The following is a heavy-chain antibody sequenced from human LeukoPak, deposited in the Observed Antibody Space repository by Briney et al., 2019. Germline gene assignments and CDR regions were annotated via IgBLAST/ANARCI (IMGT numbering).Heavy chain of an antibody. CDR2: ISGSGGST. CDR1: GFTFSSYA. Sequence: PGGSLRLSCAASGFTFSSYAMSWVRQAPGMGLEWVSAISGSGGSTYYADSVKGRFTISRDNSKNTLYLQMNSLRAEDTAVYYCAKDQASIVGAADDYWGQGTLVTVSS. D-gene: IGHD1-26*01. CDR3: AKDQASIVGAADDY. V-gene: IGHV3-23*01. J-gene: IGHJ4*02.